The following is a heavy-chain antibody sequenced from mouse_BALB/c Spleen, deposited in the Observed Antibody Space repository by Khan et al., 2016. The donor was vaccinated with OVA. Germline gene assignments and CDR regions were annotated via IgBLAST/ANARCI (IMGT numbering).Heavy chain of an antibody. CDR3: ARDYGSLYWYFDV. CDR2: IYYSGTV. V-gene: IGHV3-5*02. Sequence: EVELVESGPGLVKPSQTVSLTCTVTGISITSGNYRWSWIRQFPGHKLEWIGNIYYSGTVTYNPSLTSRTTITRDTSKNQFFLEMNSLTAEDTDTYYCARDYGSLYWYFDVWGAGTTVTVSS. J-gene: IGHJ1*01. D-gene: IGHD1-1*01. CDR1: GISITSGNYR.